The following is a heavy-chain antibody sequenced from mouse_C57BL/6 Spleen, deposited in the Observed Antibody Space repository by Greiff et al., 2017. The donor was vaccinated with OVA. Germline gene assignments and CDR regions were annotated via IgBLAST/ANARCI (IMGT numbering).Heavy chain of an antibody. CDR1: GFNIKDYY. D-gene: IGHD1-1*01. CDR3: THITTVGRFAY. V-gene: IGHV14-1*01. J-gene: IGHJ3*01. Sequence: VQLQQSGAELVRPGASVKLSCTASGFNIKDYYMHWVKQRPEQGLEWIGRIDPEDGDTEYAPKFQGKATMTADTSTNPAYLQLSSLTSEDAAVYYCTHITTVGRFAYWGQGTLVTVSA. CDR2: IDPEDGDT.